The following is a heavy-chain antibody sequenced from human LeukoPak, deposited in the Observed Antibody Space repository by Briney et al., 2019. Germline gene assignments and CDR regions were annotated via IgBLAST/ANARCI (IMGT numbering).Heavy chain of an antibody. J-gene: IGHJ5*02. CDR1: GGSISSYY. D-gene: IGHD3-3*01. CDR2: IYYSGST. Sequence: SETLSLTCTVSGGSISSYYWSWIRQPPGKGLEWIGYIYYSGSTNYNPSLKSRVTISVDTSKNQFSLKLSSVTAADTAVYYCARSHVPRLRSLEWSYNWFDPWGQGTLVTVSS. V-gene: IGHV4-59*01. CDR3: ARSHVPRLRSLEWSYNWFDP.